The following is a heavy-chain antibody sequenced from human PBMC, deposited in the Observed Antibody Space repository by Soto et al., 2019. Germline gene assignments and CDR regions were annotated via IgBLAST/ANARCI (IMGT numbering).Heavy chain of an antibody. J-gene: IGHJ6*02. CDR1: GYTFTSYG. D-gene: IGHD5-18*01. CDR3: ARDSRVYSYGYYYYGMDV. Sequence: ASVKVSCKASGYTFTSYGISWVRQAPGQGLEWIGWISAYNGNTNYAQKLQGRVTMTTDTSTSTAYMELRSLRSDDTAVYYCARDSRVYSYGYYYYGMDVWGQGTTVTVSS. CDR2: ISAYNGNT. V-gene: IGHV1-18*01.